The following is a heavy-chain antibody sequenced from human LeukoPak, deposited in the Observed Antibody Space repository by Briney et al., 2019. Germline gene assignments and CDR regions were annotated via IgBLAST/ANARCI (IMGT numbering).Heavy chain of an antibody. Sequence: SQTLSLTCTVPGGSINSGSYYWTWIRQPAGKGLEWIGRIYTGGNTNSNPSLKSRVTISVDTSKNQFSLKLSSVSAADTAVYYCASGSSFDHWGQGTLVTVSS. J-gene: IGHJ4*02. V-gene: IGHV4-61*02. CDR3: ASGSSFDH. D-gene: IGHD3-10*01. CDR1: GGSINSGSYY. CDR2: IYTGGNT.